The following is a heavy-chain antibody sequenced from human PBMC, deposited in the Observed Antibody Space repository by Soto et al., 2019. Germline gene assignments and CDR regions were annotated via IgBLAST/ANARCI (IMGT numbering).Heavy chain of an antibody. D-gene: IGHD2-15*01. CDR3: VREPRYCSGGSCSIMGDAFDI. Sequence: EVQLVESGGGLVQPGGSLRLSCVASGFTVTEIYMNWVRQAPGKGLEWVSVIYNEFTDYADSVRGRFSISTDSSKNALYLQMNSRRAEYSAVYYCVREPRYCSGGSCSIMGDAFDIWGQGTMVTVSS. CDR2: IYNEFT. J-gene: IGHJ3*02. V-gene: IGHV3-66*01. CDR1: GFTVTEIY.